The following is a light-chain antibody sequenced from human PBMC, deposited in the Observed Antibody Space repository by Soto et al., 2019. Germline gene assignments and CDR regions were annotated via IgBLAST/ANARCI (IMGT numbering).Light chain of an antibody. V-gene: IGKV1-33*01. CDR3: QQYDYLPLT. Sequence: DIQMTQSPSSLSASVGDRVTITCQASQDINNYLNWYQQKPGKAPQLLIYDASNLETGVPSRFSGSGSGTDFTFTISSLQPEDIATYYCQQYDYLPLTFGGGTKVDIK. CDR1: QDINNY. J-gene: IGKJ4*01. CDR2: DAS.